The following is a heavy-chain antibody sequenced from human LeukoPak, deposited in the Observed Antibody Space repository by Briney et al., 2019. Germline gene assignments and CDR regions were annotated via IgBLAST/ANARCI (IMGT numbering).Heavy chain of an antibody. Sequence: SETLSLTCTVSGGSISSSSYYWGWIRQPPGKGLEWIGYIYYSGTTNYNPSLKSRVTISVDGSKNQFSLNLHSMTAADTAVYYCARGAGWYGYWGQGTLVTVSS. J-gene: IGHJ4*02. V-gene: IGHV4-61*05. D-gene: IGHD6-19*01. CDR3: ARGAGWYGY. CDR2: IYYSGTT. CDR1: GGSISSSSYY.